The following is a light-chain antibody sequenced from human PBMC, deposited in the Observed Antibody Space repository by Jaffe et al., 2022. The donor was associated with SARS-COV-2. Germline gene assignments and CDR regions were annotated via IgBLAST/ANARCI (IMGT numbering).Light chain of an antibody. CDR2: SDN. V-gene: IGLV1-44*01. Sequence: QSVLTQPPSASGTPGQRVTISCSGGSSNIGSNAVTWYKQLPGTTPQLLIYSDNQRPPGVPDRFSGSKSGTSASLAISGLQSEDEADYYCAAWDDSLSGPVFGGGTKLTVL. CDR1: SSNIGSNA. CDR3: AAWDDSLSGPV. J-gene: IGLJ3*02.